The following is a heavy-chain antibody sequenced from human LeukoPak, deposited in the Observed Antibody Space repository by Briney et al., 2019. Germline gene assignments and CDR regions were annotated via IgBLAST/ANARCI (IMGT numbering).Heavy chain of an antibody. Sequence: PGGSLRLSCAASRFTFSSYSMNWVRQAPGKGLEWVSSISSSSSYIYYADSVKGRFTISRDNSKNTLYLQMNSLRAEDTAVYYCAKGEGYSYGLFDYWGQGTLVTVSS. CDR3: AKGEGYSYGLFDY. V-gene: IGHV3-21*06. CDR1: RFTFSSYS. CDR2: ISSSSSYI. D-gene: IGHD5-18*01. J-gene: IGHJ4*02.